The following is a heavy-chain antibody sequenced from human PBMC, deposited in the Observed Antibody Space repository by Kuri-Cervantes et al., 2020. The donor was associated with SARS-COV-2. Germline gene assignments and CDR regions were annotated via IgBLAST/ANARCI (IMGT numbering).Heavy chain of an antibody. CDR2: ISSSSSYI. J-gene: IGHJ4*02. D-gene: IGHD1-26*01. Sequence: GESLKISCAASGFTFSSYSMNWVRQAPGKGLEWVSSISSSSSYIYYADSVKGRFTISRDNAKNSLYLQMNSLRAEDTAVHYCASQGAVYWGQGTLVTVSS. V-gene: IGHV3-21*01. CDR1: GFTFSSYS. CDR3: ASQGAVY.